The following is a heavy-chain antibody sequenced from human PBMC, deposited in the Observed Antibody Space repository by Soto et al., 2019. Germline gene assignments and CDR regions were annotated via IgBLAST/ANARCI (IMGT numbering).Heavy chain of an antibody. CDR2: ISSSSSYI. D-gene: IGHD3-3*01. CDR1: GSTFRSYS. V-gene: IGHV3-21*01. Sequence: EVQLVESGGGLVKPGGSLRLSCAAFGSTFRSYSMNWVRQAPGKGLEWVSSISSSSSYIYYADSVKGRFTISRDNAKNSLYLQMNSLRAEDTAVYYCARGRSYDFWSGYYTGGGGIDYWGQGTLVTDSS. J-gene: IGHJ4*02. CDR3: ARGRSYDFWSGYYTGGGGIDY.